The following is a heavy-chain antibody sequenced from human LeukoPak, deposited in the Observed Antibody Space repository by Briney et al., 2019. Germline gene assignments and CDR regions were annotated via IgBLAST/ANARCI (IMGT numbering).Heavy chain of an antibody. CDR3: ASDRGGSYSAIDY. CDR2: ISSSSSTI. CDR1: GFTFSSYS. Sequence: GGSLRLSCAASGFTFSSYSMNWVRQAPGKGREWVSFISSSSSTIYYADCVKGRLTISRDNAKHSLYLQINSLTAEDTAVYYCASDRGGSYSAIDYWGQGTLVTVSS. J-gene: IGHJ4*02. D-gene: IGHD1-26*01. V-gene: IGHV3-48*04.